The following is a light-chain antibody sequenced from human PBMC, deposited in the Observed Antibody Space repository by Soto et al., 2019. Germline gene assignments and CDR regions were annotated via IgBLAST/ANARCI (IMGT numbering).Light chain of an antibody. CDR2: DAS. J-gene: IGKJ1*01. CDR1: QSASNN. CDR3: QQYNYWPPWT. V-gene: IGKV3-15*01. Sequence: ILMTQSPATLSVSPGERATLSCRASQSASNNLAWYQQKPGQAPRLLIYDASTRATGIPARFSGSGSGTAFTLTISGLQSEDFAVYYCQQYNYWPPWTFGHGTKVEIK.